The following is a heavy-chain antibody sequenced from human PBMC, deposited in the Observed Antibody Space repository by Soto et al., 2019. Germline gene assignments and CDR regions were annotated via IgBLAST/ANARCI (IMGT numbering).Heavy chain of an antibody. D-gene: IGHD3-10*01. J-gene: IGHJ5*02. Sequence: LSLTCAVYGXSFSGYYWSWIRQPPGKGLEWIGEINHSGSTNYNPSLKSRVTISVDTSKNQFSLKLSSVTAADTAVYYCARVVRPNWFDPWGQGTLVTV. CDR1: GXSFSGYY. V-gene: IGHV4-34*01. CDR2: INHSGST. CDR3: ARVVRPNWFDP.